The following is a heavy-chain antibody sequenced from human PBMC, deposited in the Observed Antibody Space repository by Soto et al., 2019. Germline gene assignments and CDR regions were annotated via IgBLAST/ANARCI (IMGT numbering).Heavy chain of an antibody. Sequence: EVKLVESGGGLVQPGGSLRLSCAASGFAFSSFSMNWVRQPPGKGLEWVSYISSSSSTIYYADSVKGRFTISRDNAKKSLYLQMNSLRDEDTAVYYCAREQGLRYNYGDYFDGWGQGTLVTVSS. CDR2: ISSSSSTI. J-gene: IGHJ4*02. CDR3: AREQGLRYNYGDYFDG. D-gene: IGHD5-18*01. CDR1: GFAFSSFS. V-gene: IGHV3-48*02.